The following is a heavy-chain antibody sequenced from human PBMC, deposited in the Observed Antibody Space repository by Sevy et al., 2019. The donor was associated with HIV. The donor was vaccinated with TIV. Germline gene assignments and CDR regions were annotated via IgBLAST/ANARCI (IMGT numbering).Heavy chain of an antibody. CDR3: AKGLRGTTTNNWFDP. V-gene: IGHV3-23*01. CDR2: FSGGGGSA. Sequence: GGSLRLSCAASGFPFSSYAMSWVRQAPGKGLEWVSIFSGGGGSAYYPDSVKGRSTISRDNSKNTPFLQMHSLRAEDTAVYYCAKGLRGTTTNNWFDPWGQGTLVTVSS. CDR1: GFPFSSYA. D-gene: IGHD4-17*01. J-gene: IGHJ5*02.